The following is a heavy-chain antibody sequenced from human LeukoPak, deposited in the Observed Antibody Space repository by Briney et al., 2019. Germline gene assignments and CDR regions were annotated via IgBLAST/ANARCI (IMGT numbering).Heavy chain of an antibody. V-gene: IGHV7-4-1*02. CDR3: ARIGGDYGDYQYYYYGMDV. D-gene: IGHD4-17*01. Sequence: GASVKVSCTASGYTFTSYAMNWVRQAPGQGLEWMGWINTNTGNPTCAQGFTGRFVFSLDTSVSTAYLQISSLKAEDTAVYYCARIGGDYGDYQYYYYGMDVWGQGTTVTVSS. J-gene: IGHJ6*02. CDR2: INTNTGNP. CDR1: GYTFTSYA.